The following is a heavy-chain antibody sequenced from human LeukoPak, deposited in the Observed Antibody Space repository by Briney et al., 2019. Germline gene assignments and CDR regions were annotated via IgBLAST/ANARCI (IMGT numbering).Heavy chain of an antibody. J-gene: IGHJ3*02. D-gene: IGHD5-24*01. CDR1: GFTFSSYG. CDR2: ISYDGSNK. V-gene: IGHV3-30*18. CDR3: AKDGDLTDDAFDI. Sequence: GGSLRLSCAASGFTFSSYGMHWVRQAPGKGLEWVAVISYDGSNKYYADSVKGRFTISRDNSKNTLYLQMNSLRAEDTAVYYCAKDGDLTDDAFDIWGQGTMVTVSS.